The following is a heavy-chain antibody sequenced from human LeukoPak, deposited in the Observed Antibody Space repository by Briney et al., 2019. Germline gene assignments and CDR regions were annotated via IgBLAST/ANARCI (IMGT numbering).Heavy chain of an antibody. J-gene: IGHJ4*02. V-gene: IGHV3-23*01. CDR3: AKRGVRRTYYFDW. CDR2: ISGSGSNT. D-gene: IGHD3-10*02. Sequence: GGSLRLSCAASGFTFSTYAMNWARQAPGKGLEWVSVISGSGSNTYYADSVKGRFTISRDNSKNTLYLQMNSLRAEDTAVYYCAKRGVRRTYYFDWWGQGTLVTVSS. CDR1: GFTFSTYA.